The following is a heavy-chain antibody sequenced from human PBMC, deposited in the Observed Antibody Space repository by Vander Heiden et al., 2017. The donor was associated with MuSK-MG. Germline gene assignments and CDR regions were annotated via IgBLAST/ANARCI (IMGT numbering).Heavy chain of an antibody. D-gene: IGHD2-15*01. V-gene: IGHV6-1*01. Sequence: QVQLQQSGPGLVKPSQTLSLTCAISGDSVSSNSAAWNWIRQSPSRGLEWLGRTYYRSKWYNDYAVSVNSRITINPDTSKNQFSLQLNSVTPEDTAVYYCAREGYCSGGSCYEGFDPWGEGPLVADSS. J-gene: IGHJ5*02. CDR3: AREGYCSGGSCYEGFDP. CDR1: GDSVSSNSAA. CDR2: TYYRSKWYN.